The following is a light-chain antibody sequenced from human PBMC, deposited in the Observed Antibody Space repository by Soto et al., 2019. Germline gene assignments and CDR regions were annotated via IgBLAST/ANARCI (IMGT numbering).Light chain of an antibody. CDR1: QNINIY. CDR2: ATS. J-gene: IGKJ5*01. CDR3: QQSYKMPS. V-gene: IGKV1-39*01. Sequence: DIQMTQSPSSLSASVGDRVTITCRASQNINIYLNWYQHKPGKGPTLLIHATSNLQIGVPSRFSGSGSGTEFTLTISSLEPEDFGTYYCQQSYKMPSFGQGTRLEIK.